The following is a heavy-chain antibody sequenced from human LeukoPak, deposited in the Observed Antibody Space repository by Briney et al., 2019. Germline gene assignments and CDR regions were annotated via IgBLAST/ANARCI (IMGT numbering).Heavy chain of an antibody. CDR2: IKQDGSEK. CDR1: GFTFSSYG. D-gene: IGHD1-1*01. Sequence: GGSLRLSCAASGFTFSSYGMHWVRQAPGKGLEWVANIKQDGSEKYYVDSVKGRFTISRDNAKNSLYLQMNSLRGEDTALYYCARGGLIQRHAFDIWGQGTMVTVSS. V-gene: IGHV3-7*03. CDR3: ARGGLIQRHAFDI. J-gene: IGHJ3*02.